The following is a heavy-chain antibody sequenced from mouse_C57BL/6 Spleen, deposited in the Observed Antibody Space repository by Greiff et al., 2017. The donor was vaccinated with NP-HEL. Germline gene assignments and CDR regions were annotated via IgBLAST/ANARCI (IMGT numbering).Heavy chain of an antibody. J-gene: IGHJ2*01. V-gene: IGHV1-81*01. CDR1: GYTFTSYG. D-gene: IGHD1-1*01. CDR2: IYPRSGNT. Sequence: QVQLKQSGAELARPGASVKLSCKASGYTFTSYGISWVKQRTGQGLEWIGEIYPRSGNTYYNEKFKGKATLTADKSSSTAYMELRSLTSEDSAVYFCARSHYGSSYCYFDYWGQGTTLTVSS. CDR3: ARSHYGSSYCYFDY.